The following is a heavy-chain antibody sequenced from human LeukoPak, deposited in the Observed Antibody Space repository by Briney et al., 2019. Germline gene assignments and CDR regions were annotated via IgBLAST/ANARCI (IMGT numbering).Heavy chain of an antibody. CDR2: TSTSGSTT. Sequence: GGSLSLSCAASGFTFSNYEIIWVRQAPGKGLEWISYTSTSGSTTNYADSAKGRFTISRDNAKNSLYLQMNSLTGEDTAVYYCARNGDGLGYWGQGTLVTVSS. V-gene: IGHV3-48*03. CDR1: GFTFSNYE. J-gene: IGHJ4*02. CDR3: ARNGDGLGY. D-gene: IGHD2-21*01.